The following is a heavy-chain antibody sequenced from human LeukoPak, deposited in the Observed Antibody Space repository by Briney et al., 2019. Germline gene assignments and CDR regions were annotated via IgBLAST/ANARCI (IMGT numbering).Heavy chain of an antibody. CDR3: AKGGSSGYFLDL. J-gene: IGHJ5*02. D-gene: IGHD3-22*01. CDR2: ISNDCGGT. CDR1: GFLFNNYC. V-gene: IGHV3-23*01. Sequence: GGSLRLSCAASGFLFNNYCLVWVRQAPGKGLEWVAAISNDCGGTTYADFVKGRFTISRDNFKNTLFLHMNSLRAEDTALYYCAKGGSSGYFLDLWGQGSLVTVSS.